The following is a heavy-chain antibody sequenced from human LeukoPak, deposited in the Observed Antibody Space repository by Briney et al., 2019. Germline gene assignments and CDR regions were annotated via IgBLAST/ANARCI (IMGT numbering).Heavy chain of an antibody. CDR2: IRYDGSNK. Sequence: GGSLRLSCAASGFTFSSYSMNWVRQAPGKGLEWVAFIRYDGSNKYYADSVKGRFTISRDNSKNTLYLQMNSLRAEDTAVYYCAKDGALKTYSSGWYFGPWAQGTLVTVS. D-gene: IGHD6-13*01. CDR3: AKDGALKTYSSGWYFGP. J-gene: IGHJ5*02. CDR1: GFTFSSYS. V-gene: IGHV3-30*02.